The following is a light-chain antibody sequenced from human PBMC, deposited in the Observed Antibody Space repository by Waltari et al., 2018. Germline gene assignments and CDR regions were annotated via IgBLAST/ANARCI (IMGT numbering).Light chain of an antibody. V-gene: IGLV2-14*01. CDR3: SSYTTSGTLYV. Sequence: QSALTQPASVSGSPGQSITLSCTGTSSDIGGYDYVSWYQHHPGKAPKLMISEVSDRHSGVFNRFSGSKSGNTASLTISGLQAEDEAEYYCSSYTTSGTLYVFGSGTRVTVL. J-gene: IGLJ1*01. CDR2: EVS. CDR1: SSDIGGYDY.